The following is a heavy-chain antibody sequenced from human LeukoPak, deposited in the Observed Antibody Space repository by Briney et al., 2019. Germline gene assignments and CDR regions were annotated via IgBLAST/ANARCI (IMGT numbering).Heavy chain of an antibody. J-gene: IGHJ4*02. Sequence: GGSLRLSCAASGFTFSTYEMNWVRQAPGKGLEWVSSISPGGGTYYAESVKGRFTISRDNSQNTMYLQISSLRAEGTALYYCARYPGRTEVRPYDHWGQGTLVTVSS. V-gene: IGHV3-23*01. D-gene: IGHD2-15*01. CDR1: GFTFSTYE. CDR2: ISPGGGT. CDR3: ARYPGRTEVRPYDH.